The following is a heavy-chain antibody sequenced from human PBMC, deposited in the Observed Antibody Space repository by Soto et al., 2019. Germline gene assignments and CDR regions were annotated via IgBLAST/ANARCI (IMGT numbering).Heavy chain of an antibody. V-gene: IGHV4-59*01. J-gene: IGHJ4*02. CDR1: GGSISNYY. CDR3: ARGPGFPHFDS. Sequence: SETLSLTCTVSGGSISNYYWNWIRQPPGKGLEWIGYIYNSGITKYSPSLKSRLTISVDTSKNQFSLKLISVTAADTAVYYCARGPGFPHFDSWGQGTLVTVSS. D-gene: IGHD3-9*01. CDR2: IYNSGIT.